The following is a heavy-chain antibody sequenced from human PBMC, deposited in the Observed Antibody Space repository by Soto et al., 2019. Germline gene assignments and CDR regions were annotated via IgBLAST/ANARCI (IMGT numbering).Heavy chain of an antibody. J-gene: IGHJ5*02. V-gene: IGHV3-53*02. Sequence: EVHLVETGGGLIQPGGSLRLSCAASGLSVSSSDMSWVRQASGKGLEWVSVIFSGDNTFYSDSVKGRFTISRDSSKNTVYLQMNRLRGDDTAVYFCATGLTLPVRPSFDTWGQGTLLTVSS. CDR1: GLSVSSSD. CDR2: IFSGDNT. CDR3: ATGLTLPVRPSFDT. D-gene: IGHD2-8*02.